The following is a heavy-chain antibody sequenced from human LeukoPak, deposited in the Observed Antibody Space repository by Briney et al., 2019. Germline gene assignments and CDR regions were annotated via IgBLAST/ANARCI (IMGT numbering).Heavy chain of an antibody. CDR3: ASTLYSGSYYLTQLDY. Sequence: GSLRLSCAASGFTFSNYEMNWVRQAPGKGLEWIGYIYYSGSTNYNPSLKSRVTISVDTSKNQFSLKLSSVTAADTAVYYCASTLYSGSYYLTQLDYWGQGTLVTVSS. D-gene: IGHD1-26*01. V-gene: IGHV4-59*01. CDR2: IYYSGST. J-gene: IGHJ4*02. CDR1: GFTFSNYE.